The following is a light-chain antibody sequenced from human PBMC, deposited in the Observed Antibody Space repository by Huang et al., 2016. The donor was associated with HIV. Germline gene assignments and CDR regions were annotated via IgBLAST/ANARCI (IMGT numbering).Light chain of an antibody. J-gene: IGKJ2*01. CDR1: QAIDKY. V-gene: IGKV1-39*01. CDR3: QQSYRTPRT. Sequence: DIQMTQFPTSLSASVEDRVTITCRVGQAIDKYFDWYQQKSGRGPRLLIYGASKLQSGVPSRFSGRASGTHFSLTINSLQPDDSAIYYCQQSYRTPRTFGQGTNLEI. CDR2: GAS.